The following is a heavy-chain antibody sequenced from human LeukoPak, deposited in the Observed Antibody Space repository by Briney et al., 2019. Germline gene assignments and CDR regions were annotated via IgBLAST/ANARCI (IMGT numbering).Heavy chain of an antibody. CDR3: ATYSSTWYYFDY. CDR2: FNPNSGGT. CDR1: GYTFIGYY. D-gene: IGHD6-13*01. J-gene: IGHJ4*02. V-gene: IGHV1-2*06. Sequence: ASVKVSCKASGYTFIGYYMHWVRQAPGQGLEWMGRFNPNSGGTDYAQKFQGRVTMTRDTPINTAYMELSRLRSDDTAVYYCATYSSTWYYFDYWGQGTLVTVSS.